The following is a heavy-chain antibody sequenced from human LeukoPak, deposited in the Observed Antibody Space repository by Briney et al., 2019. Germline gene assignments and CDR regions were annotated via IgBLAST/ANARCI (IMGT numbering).Heavy chain of an antibody. J-gene: IGHJ4*02. CDR3: ARGGVLKSVDY. D-gene: IGHD3-16*01. CDR2: IYTSGST. Sequence: SETLSLTCTVSGGSISSYYWSWIRQPAGKGLEWIGRIYTSGSTNYNPSLKSRVTISVDTSKNQFSLRLSSVTAADTAVYYCARGGVLKSVDYWGQGTLVTVSS. CDR1: GGSISSYY. V-gene: IGHV4-4*07.